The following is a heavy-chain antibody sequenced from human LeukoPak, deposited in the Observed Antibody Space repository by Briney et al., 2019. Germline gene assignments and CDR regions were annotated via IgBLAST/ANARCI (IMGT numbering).Heavy chain of an antibody. Sequence: GGSLRLSCAASGFTFSSYWMHWVRQAPGKGLVWVSRINSDGSSTSYADSVKGRFTVSRDNAKNTLYLQVNSLRVEDTAVYYCARGNSHAFDIWGQGTMVTVSS. CDR1: GFTFSSYW. CDR2: INSDGSST. J-gene: IGHJ3*02. V-gene: IGHV3-74*01. D-gene: IGHD3-10*01. CDR3: ARGNSHAFDI.